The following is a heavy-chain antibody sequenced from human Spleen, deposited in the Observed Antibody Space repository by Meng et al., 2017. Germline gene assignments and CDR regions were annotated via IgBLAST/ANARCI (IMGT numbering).Heavy chain of an antibody. V-gene: IGHV4-34*01. CDR1: GGSFSGYY. CDR2: INHSGST. J-gene: IGHJ5*02. Sequence: SETLSLTCAVYGGSFSGYYWSWIRQPPGKGLEWTGEINHSGSTNYNPSLKSRVTISVDTSKNQFSLKLSSVTAADTAVYYCARGRRYSSGWYLVGYNWFDPWGQGTLVTVSS. D-gene: IGHD6-19*01. CDR3: ARGRRYSSGWYLVGYNWFDP.